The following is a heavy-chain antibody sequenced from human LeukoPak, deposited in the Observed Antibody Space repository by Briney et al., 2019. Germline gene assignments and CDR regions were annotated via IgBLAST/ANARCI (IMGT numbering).Heavy chain of an antibody. CDR1: GFKFYDHG. Sequence: GGSLRLSCGASGFKFYDHGMNWVRQVPGKGLEWVSSINWNSDNIGYADSVKGRFTISRDNAKNSLYLQMNRLRPEDTALYYCARVTMLRGVIIGDAFDLWGQGTMVTVSS. CDR3: ARVTMLRGVIIGDAFDL. J-gene: IGHJ3*01. D-gene: IGHD3-10*01. CDR2: INWNSDNI. V-gene: IGHV3-9*01.